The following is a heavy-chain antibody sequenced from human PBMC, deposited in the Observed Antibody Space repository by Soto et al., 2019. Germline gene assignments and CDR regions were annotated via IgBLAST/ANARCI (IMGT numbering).Heavy chain of an antibody. CDR3: ARTHYAILTGYSPSPFGY. CDR2: INAGNGKT. D-gene: IGHD3-9*01. Sequence: SMKGSCKASGYTFTSYGMHWLRQAPGQRLEWMGWINAGNGKTKYSQKFQGRVTITRDTSANTAYMGLSSLSSEDTAVYYCARTHYAILTGYSPSPFGYWGKGHMVAVSS. J-gene: IGHJ4*02. V-gene: IGHV1-3*01. CDR1: GYTFTSYG.